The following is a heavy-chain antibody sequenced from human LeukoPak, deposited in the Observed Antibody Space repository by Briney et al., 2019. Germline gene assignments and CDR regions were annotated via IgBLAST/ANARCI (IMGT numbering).Heavy chain of an antibody. D-gene: IGHD4-17*01. CDR3: ARSNDYGDYYYYGMDV. Sequence: GESLKISCKVSGYRFTSYWIGWVRQMPGKGLEWMGIIYPGDSDTRYSPSFQGQVTISADKSISTAYLQWSSLKASDTAMYYCARSNDYGDYYYYGMDVWGQGTTVTVSS. J-gene: IGHJ6*02. CDR2: IYPGDSDT. V-gene: IGHV5-51*01. CDR1: GYRFTSYW.